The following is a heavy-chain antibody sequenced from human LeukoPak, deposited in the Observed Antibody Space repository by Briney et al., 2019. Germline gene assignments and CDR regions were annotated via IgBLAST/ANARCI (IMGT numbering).Heavy chain of an antibody. V-gene: IGHV3-30-3*01. D-gene: IGHD5-24*01. CDR2: ISYDGSNK. J-gene: IGHJ4*02. Sequence: PGRSLRLSCAASGFTFSSYAMHWVRQAPGKGLEWVGVISYDGSNKYYADSVKGRFTISRDNSKNTLYLQMNSLRAEDTAVYYCARGDLPQYYFDYWGQGTLVTVSS. CDR1: GFTFSSYA. CDR3: ARGDLPQYYFDY.